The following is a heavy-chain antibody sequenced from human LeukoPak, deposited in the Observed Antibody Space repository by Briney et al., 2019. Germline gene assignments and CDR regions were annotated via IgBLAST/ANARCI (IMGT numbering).Heavy chain of an antibody. CDR3: ARVRYCANTSCPDFDY. V-gene: IGHV1-18*01. Sequence: ASVKVSCKASGYTFTSYGISWVRQAPGQGLEWMGWISAYNGNTNYAQKFQGRVTMTRDTSTSTVYMELSSLRSEDTAVYYCARVRYCANTSCPDFDYWGQGTLVTVSS. CDR2: ISAYNGNT. J-gene: IGHJ4*02. CDR1: GYTFTSYG. D-gene: IGHD2-2*01.